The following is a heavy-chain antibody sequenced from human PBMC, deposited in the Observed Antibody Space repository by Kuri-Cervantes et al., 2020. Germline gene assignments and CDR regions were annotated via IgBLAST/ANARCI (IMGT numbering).Heavy chain of an antibody. CDR2: ISGGGGSP. V-gene: IGHV3-23*01. J-gene: IGHJ4*02. CDR3: AKDGSIWFGDLSPYDS. Sequence: GESLKISCAASGFSFDTHAMSWVRQAPGKGLEWVAGISGGGGSPYYADSVKGRFTISRDNSKNSLHLHMSGLRVDDTAKYYCAKDGSIWFGDLSPYDSWGQGVLVTVSS. CDR1: GFSFDTHA. D-gene: IGHD3-10*01.